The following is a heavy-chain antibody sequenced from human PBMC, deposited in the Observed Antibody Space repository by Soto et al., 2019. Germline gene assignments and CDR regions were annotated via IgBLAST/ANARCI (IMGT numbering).Heavy chain of an antibody. CDR2: IYYSGST. J-gene: IGHJ6*03. V-gene: IGHV4-59*08. D-gene: IGHD3-3*01. Sequence: QVQLQESGPGLVKPSETLSLTCTVAGGSISSYYWSWIRQPPGKGLEWIGYIYYSGSTNYNPSLKSRVTISVDTSKNQFSLKLSSVAAADTAVYYCARLSFATRSYDFWSGYYTPGYMERSGKGTTVTVSS. CDR3: ARLSFATRSYDFWSGYYTPGYMER. CDR1: GGSISSYY.